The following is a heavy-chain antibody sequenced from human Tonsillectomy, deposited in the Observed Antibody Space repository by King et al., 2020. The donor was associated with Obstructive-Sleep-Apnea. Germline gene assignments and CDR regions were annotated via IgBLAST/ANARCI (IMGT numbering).Heavy chain of an antibody. Sequence: QLQESGPGLVKPSETLSLTCTVSGGSISSYYWSWIRQPPGKGLEWIGYISYSGSTNYNPSLKSRVTISVDTSKNQFSLKLSSVTAADTAVYYFARSLDSSGYYYTNYWGQGTLVTVSS. V-gene: IGHV4-59*08. CDR3: ARSLDSSGYYYTNY. J-gene: IGHJ4*02. D-gene: IGHD3-22*01. CDR1: GGSISSYY. CDR2: ISYSGST.